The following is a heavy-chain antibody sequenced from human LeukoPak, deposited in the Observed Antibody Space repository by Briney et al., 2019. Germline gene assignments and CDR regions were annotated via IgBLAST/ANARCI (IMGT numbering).Heavy chain of an antibody. Sequence: PSETLSLTCAVYGGSFSGYYWSWIRQPPGKGLEWIGEINHSGSTNYNPSLKSRVTISVDTSKNQFSLKLSSVTAADTAVYYCAREVPVTAREYYFDYWGQGTLVTVSS. CDR3: AREVPVTAREYYFDY. CDR2: INHSGST. CDR1: GGSFSGYY. V-gene: IGHV4-34*01. J-gene: IGHJ4*02. D-gene: IGHD2-21*02.